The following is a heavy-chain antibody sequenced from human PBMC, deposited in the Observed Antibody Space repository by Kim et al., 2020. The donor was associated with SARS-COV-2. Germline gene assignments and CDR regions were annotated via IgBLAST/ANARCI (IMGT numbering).Heavy chain of an antibody. D-gene: IGHD3-10*01. V-gene: IGHV3-43*01. Sequence: DSVKGRVTISRDNSKNSLYLQMNSLRTEDTALYYCAKGDYYGSGSGVFDYWGQGTLVTVSS. CDR3: AKGDYYGSGSGVFDY. J-gene: IGHJ4*02.